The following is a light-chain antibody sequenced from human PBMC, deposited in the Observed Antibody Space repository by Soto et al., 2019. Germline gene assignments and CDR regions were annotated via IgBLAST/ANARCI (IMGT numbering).Light chain of an antibody. CDR3: QHGKT. Sequence: EIVMTQSPVTLSVSPGEGASLSCRASENVYGNVAWYQQKHGQAPRLLIYDASTRATDIPARFSGSGSGTEFTLTISSLQSADFAVYFCQHGKTFGQGTKVDIK. CDR2: DAS. CDR1: ENVYGN. J-gene: IGKJ1*01. V-gene: IGKV3-15*01.